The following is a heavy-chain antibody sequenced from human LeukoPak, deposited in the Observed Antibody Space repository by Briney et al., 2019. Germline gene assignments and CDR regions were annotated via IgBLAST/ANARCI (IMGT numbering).Heavy chain of an antibody. CDR1: GGTFSSYA. CDR2: MNPNSGNT. CDR3: ARVSSGWSIRGDYYYYMDV. J-gene: IGHJ6*03. D-gene: IGHD6-19*01. V-gene: IGHV1-8*03. Sequence: GASVKVSCKASGGTFSSYAISWVRQATGQGLEWMGWMNPNSGNTGYAQKFQGRVTITRNTSISTAYMELSSLRSEDTAVYYCARVSSGWSIRGDYYYYMDVWGKGTTVTVSS.